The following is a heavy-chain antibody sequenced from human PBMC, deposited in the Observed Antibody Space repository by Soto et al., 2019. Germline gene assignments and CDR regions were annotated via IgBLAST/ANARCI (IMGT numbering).Heavy chain of an antibody. V-gene: IGHV1-46*03. CDR1: GYTFTSYY. D-gene: IGHD6-19*01. J-gene: IGHJ6*02. Sequence: ASVKVSCKASGYTFTSYYMHWVRQAPGQGLEWMGIINPSGGSTSYAQKFQGRVTMTRDTSTSTVYMELCSLRSEDTAVYYCARGAVAGYYYYYGMDVWGQGTTVTVSS. CDR2: INPSGGST. CDR3: ARGAVAGYYYYYGMDV.